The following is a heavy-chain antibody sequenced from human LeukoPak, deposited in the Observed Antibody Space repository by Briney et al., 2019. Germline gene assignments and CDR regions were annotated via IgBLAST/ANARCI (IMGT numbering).Heavy chain of an antibody. CDR1: GGSISSSNW. D-gene: IGHD2-2*01. J-gene: IGHJ4*02. V-gene: IGHV4-4*02. Sequence: SETLSLTCAVSGGSISSSNWWSWVRQPPGKGLEWIGEIYHSGSTNYNPSLKSRVTISVDKSKNQFSLELSSVTAADTAVYYCARVSGYCSSTSCRTLDYWGQGTLVTVSS. CDR2: IYHSGST. CDR3: ARVSGYCSSTSCRTLDY.